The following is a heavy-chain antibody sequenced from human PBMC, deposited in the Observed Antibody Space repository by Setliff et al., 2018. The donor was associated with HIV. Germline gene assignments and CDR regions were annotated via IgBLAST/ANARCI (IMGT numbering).Heavy chain of an antibody. D-gene: IGHD2-15*01. J-gene: IGHJ3*02. CDR3: ARHGRYCSASGCVYGFEI. CDR1: GGSISSNSYD. CDR2: IYYSGGT. Sequence: SETLSLTCTVSGGSISSNSYDWGWIRQPPGKGLEWIGSIYYSGGTYYNPSLKSRVTISVDTSKNQFSLQLSSVTAADTAVYYCARHGRYCSASGCVYGFEIWGQGTTVTVSS. V-gene: IGHV4-39*01.